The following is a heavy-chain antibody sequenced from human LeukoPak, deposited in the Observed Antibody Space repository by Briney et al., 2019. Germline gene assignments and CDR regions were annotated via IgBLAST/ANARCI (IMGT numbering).Heavy chain of an antibody. CDR2: ISGSGGST. Sequence: GGSLRLSCAASGSTFSSYAMSWVRQAPGKGLEWVSAISGSGGSTYYADSVKGRFTISRDNSKNTLYLQMNSLRAEDTAVYCCAKDLGYCSSTSCFLDYWGQGTLVTVSS. CDR1: GSTFSSYA. CDR3: AKDLGYCSSTSCFLDY. J-gene: IGHJ4*02. V-gene: IGHV3-23*01. D-gene: IGHD2-2*01.